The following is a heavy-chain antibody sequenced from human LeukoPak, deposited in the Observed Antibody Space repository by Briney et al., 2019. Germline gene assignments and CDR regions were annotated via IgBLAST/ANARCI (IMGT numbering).Heavy chain of an antibody. D-gene: IGHD4-11*01. Sequence: GGSLRLSCAASGFTVNSKYMSWVRQAPGKGLEWVSVMYSGGTAFYADSVRGRFTVARDNSKNTLYLQMNNLRAEDTAVCYCARIGSYSNFYELDYWGQGTLVTVSS. CDR3: ARIGSYSNFYELDY. V-gene: IGHV3-53*01. CDR2: MYSGGTA. CDR1: GFTVNSKY. J-gene: IGHJ4*02.